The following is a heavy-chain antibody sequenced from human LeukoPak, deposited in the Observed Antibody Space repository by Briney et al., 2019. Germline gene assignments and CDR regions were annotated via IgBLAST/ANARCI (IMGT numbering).Heavy chain of an antibody. CDR2: ISASGGST. CDR3: AKASVAIPQYCNS. Sequence: GGSLRLSCAASGFTFNNYAMSWVRQAPGKGLEWVSTISASGGSTYYADSVKGRFTISRDNSKDTLFLQLNSLTAADTAMYFCAKASVAIPQYCNSWGQGTLVTVSS. V-gene: IGHV3-23*01. D-gene: IGHD2-2*02. J-gene: IGHJ5*02. CDR1: GFTFNNYA.